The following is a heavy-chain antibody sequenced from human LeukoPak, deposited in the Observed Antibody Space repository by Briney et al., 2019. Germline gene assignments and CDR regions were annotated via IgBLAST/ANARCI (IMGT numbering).Heavy chain of an antibody. Sequence: GGSLRLSCAASEFTFSSYAMHWVRQAPGKGLEFVSAISSNGGGTYYVNSVKGRFTISRDNSKNTLYLQMGSLRAEDMAVYYCAALNWNKGGYDYWGQGTLVTVSS. J-gene: IGHJ4*02. CDR2: ISSNGGGT. D-gene: IGHD1/OR15-1a*01. V-gene: IGHV3-64*01. CDR3: AALNWNKGGYDY. CDR1: EFTFSSYA.